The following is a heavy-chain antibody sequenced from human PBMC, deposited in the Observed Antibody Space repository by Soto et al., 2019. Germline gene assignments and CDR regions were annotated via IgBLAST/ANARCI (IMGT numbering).Heavy chain of an antibody. V-gene: IGHV3-21*01. CDR2: ISSSGSFK. J-gene: IGHJ4*02. D-gene: IGHD2-8*01. CDR3: ASRYCTNGVCPFEY. Sequence: GGSLRLSCAASGFTFSSYSMSWVRQAPGKGLEWVSSISSSGSFKYYADSVKGRFTISRDNAENSLSLQMNSLRAEDTAVYYCASRYCTNGVCPFEYWGQGTLVTVSS. CDR1: GFTFSSYS.